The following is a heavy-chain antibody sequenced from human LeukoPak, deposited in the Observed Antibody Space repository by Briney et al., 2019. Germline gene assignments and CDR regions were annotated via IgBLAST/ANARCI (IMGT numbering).Heavy chain of an antibody. Sequence: SETLSLTCTVSGGSLNGYYWGWIRQPPGKGLECIGYIHSSEGTAHNASLKSRLTISLDTSKNQFSLTLSSVTAADTAIYYCARHVYGEGMVVWGKGTTVTVSS. J-gene: IGHJ6*04. V-gene: IGHV4-59*08. CDR2: IHSSEGT. D-gene: IGHD4-17*01. CDR1: GGSLNGYY. CDR3: ARHVYGEGMVV.